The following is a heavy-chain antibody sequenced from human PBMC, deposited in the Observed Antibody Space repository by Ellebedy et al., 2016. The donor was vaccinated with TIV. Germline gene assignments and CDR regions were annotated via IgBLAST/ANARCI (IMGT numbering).Heavy chain of an antibody. D-gene: IGHD3-10*01. J-gene: IGHJ6*02. CDR3: AAMVWGVIRRYYYYGMDV. CDR2: IIPIFGTA. V-gene: IGHV1-69*13. Sequence: AASVKVSCNASVGTFSSYAISWVRQAPGQGLEWMGGIIPIFGTANYAQKFQGRVTITADESTSTAYMELSSLRSEDTAVYYCAAMVWGVIRRYYYYGMDVWGQGTTVTVSS. CDR1: VGTFSSYA.